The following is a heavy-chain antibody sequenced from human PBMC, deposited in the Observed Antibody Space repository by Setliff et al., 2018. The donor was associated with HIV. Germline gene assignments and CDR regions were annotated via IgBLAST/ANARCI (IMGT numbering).Heavy chain of an antibody. D-gene: IGHD2-15*01. V-gene: IGHV3-33*08. CDR3: ARGNSREDRIYSYGDY. CDR1: GFTFSSYG. Sequence: GGSLRLSCAASGFTFSSYGMHWVRQAPGKGLEWVAVIWYDGSNKYYADSVKGRFTISRDNSKNTLYLQMNTLRVEDTAVYYCARGNSREDRIYSYGDYWGQGILVTVSS. CDR2: IWYDGSNK. J-gene: IGHJ4*02.